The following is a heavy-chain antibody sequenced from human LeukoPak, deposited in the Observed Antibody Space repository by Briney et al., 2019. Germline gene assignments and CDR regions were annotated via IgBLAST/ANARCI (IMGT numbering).Heavy chain of an antibody. J-gene: IGHJ4*02. CDR1: GLTLSSHW. D-gene: IGHD6-19*01. CDR3: AKDPDIAVAGILDY. V-gene: IGHV3-7*03. Sequence: GGSLRLSCAASGLTLSSHWMSWVRQAPGKGLEWVANIKGDGSVKHYVDSVKGRFTISRDNAKNSVYLQMNTVRAEDTAVYYCAKDPDIAVAGILDYWGQGTLVTVSS. CDR2: IKGDGSVK.